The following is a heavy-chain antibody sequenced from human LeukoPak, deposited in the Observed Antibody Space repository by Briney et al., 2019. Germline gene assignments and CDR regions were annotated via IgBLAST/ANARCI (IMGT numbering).Heavy chain of an antibody. Sequence: SVKVSCKASGYTFSSYAISWVRQAPGQGLEWMGRIIPILGIANYAQKFQGRVTITADKSTSTTYMELSSLRSEDTAVYYCASPPYYYDSSGASAEYFQHWGKGTLVTVSS. CDR1: GYTFSSYA. J-gene: IGHJ1*01. V-gene: IGHV1-69*04. CDR2: IIPILGIA. CDR3: ASPPYYYDSSGASAEYFQH. D-gene: IGHD3-22*01.